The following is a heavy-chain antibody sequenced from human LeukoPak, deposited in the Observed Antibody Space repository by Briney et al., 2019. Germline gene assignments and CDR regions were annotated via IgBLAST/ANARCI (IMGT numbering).Heavy chain of an antibody. Sequence: ASVKICCKASGYTFTSYDINWVRQATGQGLEWMGWMNPNSGNKGYAQKLQGRVTITRNTSISTAYMELSSLRSEDTAVYYCARPYYFGIDAFDIWGQGTMVTVSS. CDR3: ARPYYFGIDAFDI. V-gene: IGHV1-8*03. D-gene: IGHD3-10*01. CDR1: GYTFTSYD. CDR2: MNPNSGNK. J-gene: IGHJ3*02.